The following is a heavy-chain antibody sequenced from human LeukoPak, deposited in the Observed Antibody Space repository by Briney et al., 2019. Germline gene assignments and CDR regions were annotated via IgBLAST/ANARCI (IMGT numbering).Heavy chain of an antibody. J-gene: IGHJ4*02. CDR1: GYTFTKYG. CDR2: ISAYNGHT. D-gene: IGHD4-17*01. Sequence: ASVKVSCKASGYTFTKYGITWVRQAPGQGPEWVGWISAYNGHTESAQKFQGRVTMTTDTSTNTAYMELRSLRSDDTAVYYCARTGIDYGAYGLLDYWGQGSLVTVSS. V-gene: IGHV1-18*01. CDR3: ARTGIDYGAYGLLDY.